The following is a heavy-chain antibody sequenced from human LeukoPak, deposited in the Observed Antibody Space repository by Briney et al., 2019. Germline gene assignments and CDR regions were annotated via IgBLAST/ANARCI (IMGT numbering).Heavy chain of an antibody. D-gene: IGHD2-2*03. CDR2: VDYDGSYK. CDR1: GFTFSAYG. J-gene: IGHJ4*02. Sequence: PGGSLRLSCAASGFTFSAYGMHWVRQAPGKGLEWVTFVDYDGSYKYYADSVKGRFTISRDNSKNTLYLQMNSLRAEDTAVYYCAKDRMDPVNYWGQGTLVTVSS. V-gene: IGHV3-30*02. CDR3: AKDRMDPVNY.